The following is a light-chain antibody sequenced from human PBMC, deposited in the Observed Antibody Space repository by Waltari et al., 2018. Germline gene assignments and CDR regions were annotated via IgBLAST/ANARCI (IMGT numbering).Light chain of an antibody. CDR3: QQSYSMPRT. V-gene: IGKV1-39*01. Sequence: DIQMTQSPSSLSASVGDRVAITCRASQSVDNYLNWYRQRPGKAPEILIYAASSLQGGVPSRFTGSGYGTDFTLTISSLQSEDFATYYCQQSYSMPRTFGQGTKLEI. CDR1: QSVDNY. J-gene: IGKJ2*01. CDR2: AAS.